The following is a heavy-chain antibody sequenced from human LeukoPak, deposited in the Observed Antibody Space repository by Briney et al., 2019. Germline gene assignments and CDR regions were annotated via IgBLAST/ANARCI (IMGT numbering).Heavy chain of an antibody. D-gene: IGHD1-1*01. Sequence: GASVKVSCKASGYTITDSYSITWVRQAPGQGLEWMGYISTYNGYTNYAQNLQGRVSMTTDTSTNTAYMELRSLRSDDTAVYYCARADNGAREGFDYWGQGTLVTVSP. CDR3: ARADNGAREGFDY. J-gene: IGHJ4*02. V-gene: IGHV1-18*01. CDR1: GYTITDSYS. CDR2: ISTYNGYT.